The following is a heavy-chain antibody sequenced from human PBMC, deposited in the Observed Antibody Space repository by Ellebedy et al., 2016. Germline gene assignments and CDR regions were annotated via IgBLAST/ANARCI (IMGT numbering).Heavy chain of an antibody. J-gene: IGHJ6*02. CDR1: NFSISSYY. CDR3: ARDLVTMALRFYYFGMDV. Sequence: GESLKISXVASNFSISSYYMSWVRQAPGKGLEWVANINHHGTETYYGDSVKGRFTISRDDAKNSVYLQMDSLRADDTAVYYCARDLVTMALRFYYFGMDVWGQGTTVTVSS. CDR2: INHHGTET. D-gene: IGHD3-10*01. V-gene: IGHV3-7*01.